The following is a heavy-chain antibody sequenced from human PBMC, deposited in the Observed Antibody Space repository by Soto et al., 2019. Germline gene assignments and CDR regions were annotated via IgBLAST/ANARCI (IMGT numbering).Heavy chain of an antibody. CDR3: ARDQIMAAVGVSPFDP. J-gene: IGHJ5*02. D-gene: IGHD6-13*01. V-gene: IGHV1-8*01. Sequence: GASVKVSCKASGYTFTTYDINWVRQAAGQGLEWMGWMSPDSGTTGYAQKFQGRVTMTRDTSITTAYLELTSLKSEDTAVYYCARDQIMAAVGVSPFDPWGQGTLVTVSS. CDR1: GYTFTTYD. CDR2: MSPDSGTT.